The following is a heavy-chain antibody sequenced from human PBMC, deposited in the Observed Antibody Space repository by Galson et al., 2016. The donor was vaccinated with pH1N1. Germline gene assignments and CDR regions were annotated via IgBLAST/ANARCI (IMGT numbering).Heavy chain of an antibody. D-gene: IGHD1-7*01. CDR1: GFTFGDYA. CDR3: TKARVGNYYFDY. Sequence: SLRLSCAASGFTFGDYAMRWVRQAPGRGLEYVSSISTSSGTTYYGDSVRGRFTISRDNSKNTVYLQMNSLSAEDTAIYYRTKARVGNYYFDYWGQGSLVTVSS. V-gene: IGHV3-23*02. CDR2: ISTSSGTT. J-gene: IGHJ4*02.